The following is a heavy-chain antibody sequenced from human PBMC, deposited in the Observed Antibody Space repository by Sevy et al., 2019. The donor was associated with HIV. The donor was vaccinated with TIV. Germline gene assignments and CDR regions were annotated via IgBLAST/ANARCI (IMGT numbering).Heavy chain of an antibody. J-gene: IGHJ4*02. CDR3: AKASSIAAGFDY. CDR1: EFIFNGYV. Sequence: GGSLRLSCAASEFIFNGYVMSWVRQAPGKGLEWVSGISGSGGSTYYADSVRGRFIISRYNYKNTLYLEMNSLRAEDTAVYYCAKASSIAAGFDYWGQGTLVTVSS. CDR2: ISGSGGST. V-gene: IGHV3-23*01. D-gene: IGHD6-6*01.